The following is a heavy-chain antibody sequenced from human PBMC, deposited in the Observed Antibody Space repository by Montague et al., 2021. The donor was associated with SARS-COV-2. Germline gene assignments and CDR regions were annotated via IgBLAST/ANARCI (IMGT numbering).Heavy chain of an antibody. CDR2: TYYRSKWYN. Sequence: VSPGASLSSDSLSWHWIRQSPSSGLEWLASTYYRSKWYNDSAPSVSGRATVKPDTSRNQFSLHLDSVTPEDTALYFCARKMDSSFDVWGQGTLVTVSS. D-gene: IGHD2/OR15-2a*01. J-gene: IGHJ4*02. V-gene: IGHV6-1*01. CDR3: ARKMDSSFDV. CDR1: GASLSSDSLS.